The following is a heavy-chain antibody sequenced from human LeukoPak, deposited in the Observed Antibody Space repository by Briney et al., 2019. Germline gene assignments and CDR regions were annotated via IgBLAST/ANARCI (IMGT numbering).Heavy chain of an antibody. CDR1: GFTFSSYW. Sequence: GGSLRLSCAASGFTFSSYWMSWVRQAPGKGLEWVANIKQDGSEKYYVDSVKGRFTISRDNAKNSLYQQMNSLRAEGTAVYYCAREGNDISVHDYWGQGTLVTVSS. CDR3: AREGNDISVHDY. D-gene: IGHD3-9*01. J-gene: IGHJ4*02. CDR2: IKQDGSEK. V-gene: IGHV3-7*01.